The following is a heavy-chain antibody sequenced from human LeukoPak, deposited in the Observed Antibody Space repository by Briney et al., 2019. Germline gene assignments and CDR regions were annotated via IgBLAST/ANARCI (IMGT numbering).Heavy chain of an antibody. J-gene: IGHJ5*02. CDR1: SGSISSGYY. Sequence: SETLSLTCTVSSGSISSGYYWGWIRQAPGKGPEWIGNIYRGRTRFNPSLTSRVTISLDMSKSQVSLNLTSVTAADTAIYYCAGEGEYGDSYSWGQGTLVVVSA. CDR3: AGEGEYGDSYS. D-gene: IGHD2-21*02. V-gene: IGHV4-38-2*02. CDR2: IYRGRT.